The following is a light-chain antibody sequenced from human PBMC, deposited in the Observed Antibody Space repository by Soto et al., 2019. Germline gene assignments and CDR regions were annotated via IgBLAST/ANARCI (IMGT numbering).Light chain of an antibody. J-gene: IGKJ1*01. CDR2: DAS. Sequence: DIQMTQSPSSVSASIGDRVTITCRASQDIYRLLAWYQQKPGTAPKLLIHDASNLQSGVPSRFSGSGSGTDFTLTISSLQPEDSATYYCLQAGAFPLTLGQGTNVEIK. V-gene: IGKV1-12*01. CDR3: LQAGAFPLT. CDR1: QDIYRL.